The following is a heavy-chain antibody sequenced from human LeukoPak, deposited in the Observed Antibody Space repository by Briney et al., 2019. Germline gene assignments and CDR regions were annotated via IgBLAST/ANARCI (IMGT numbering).Heavy chain of an antibody. CDR2: INPNSGGT. CDR3: ARDPSSSYYVDY. D-gene: IGHD6-6*01. J-gene: IGHJ4*02. Sequence: ASVKVSCKASGGTFSSYAISWVRQAPGQGHEWMGWINPNSGGTNYAQKFQGRVTMTRDTSISTAYMELSRLRSDDTAVYYCARDPSSSYYVDYWGQGTLVIVSS. V-gene: IGHV1-2*02. CDR1: GGTFSSYA.